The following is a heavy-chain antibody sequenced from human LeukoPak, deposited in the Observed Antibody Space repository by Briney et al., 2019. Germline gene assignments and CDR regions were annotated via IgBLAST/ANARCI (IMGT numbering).Heavy chain of an antibody. V-gene: IGHV1-2*02. CDR1: GYSFTSYD. Sequence: GASVKVSCKASGYSFTSYDINWVRQAPGQGLEWMGWIYPATGATEYSRRFQGRVTMTRATSISTAYMELTRLTSDDTAVYYCASVTYSSPSSWGYWGQGTLVSVSS. CDR3: ASVTYSSPSSWGY. CDR2: IYPATGAT. J-gene: IGHJ4*02. D-gene: IGHD1-26*01.